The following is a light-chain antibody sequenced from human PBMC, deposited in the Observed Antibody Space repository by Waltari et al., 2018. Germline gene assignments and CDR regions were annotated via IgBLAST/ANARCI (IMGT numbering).Light chain of an antibody. CDR2: EVS. CDR1: GSAAS. V-gene: IGLV2-8*01. CDR3: SSDAVSNNFYD. Sequence: QSALTQPPSASGAPGQSVTISCTGTGSAASVSRYQQLPGKAPQLLIYEVSKRPSGVPDRFSGSKSGNTASLTVSGLQAEDEGDYYCSSDAVSNNFYDFGSGTKVTVL. J-gene: IGLJ1*01.